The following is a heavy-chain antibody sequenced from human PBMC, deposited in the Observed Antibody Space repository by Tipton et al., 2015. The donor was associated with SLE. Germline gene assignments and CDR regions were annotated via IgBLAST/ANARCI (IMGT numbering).Heavy chain of an antibody. CDR3: VRDIGGGTDRWFDP. Sequence: GSLRLSCAGSGISFSEYSMNWVRQAPGKGLEWVSSISSGNAYIDYADSVKGRFTISKDNAKNSLYLQMDSLRVEDTAVYYCVRDIGGGTDRWFDPWGQGTLVTVSS. V-gene: IGHV3-21*06. CDR2: ISSGNAYI. D-gene: IGHD2-15*01. CDR1: GISFSEYS. J-gene: IGHJ5*02.